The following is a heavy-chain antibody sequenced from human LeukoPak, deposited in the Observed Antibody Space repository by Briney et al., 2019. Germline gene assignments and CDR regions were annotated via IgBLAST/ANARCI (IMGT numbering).Heavy chain of an antibody. Sequence: GRSLRLSCAASGFTFDDYAMKWVRQAPGKGLEWVSGISWNGGSIGYADSVKGRFTISRDNAKNSLYLQMNSLRAEDTALYYCAKDTYSTSLRGFDHWGQGTLVTVSS. J-gene: IGHJ4*02. V-gene: IGHV3-9*01. CDR2: ISWNGGSI. CDR3: AKDTYSTSLRGFDH. CDR1: GFTFDDYA. D-gene: IGHD6-6*01.